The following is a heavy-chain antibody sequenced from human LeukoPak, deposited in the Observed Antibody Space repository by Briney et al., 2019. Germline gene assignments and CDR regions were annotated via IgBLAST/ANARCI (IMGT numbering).Heavy chain of an antibody. CDR3: AKGNSDYYDSSGYYLRAVVSSAEYFQH. CDR1: GFTFSSYG. CDR2: ISGSGGST. Sequence: GGSLRLSCAASGFTFSSYGMSWVRQAPGKGLEWVSAISGSGGSTYYADSVKGRFTISRDNSKNTLYLQMNSLRAEDTAVYYCAKGNSDYYDSSGYYLRAVVSSAEYFQHWGQGTLVTVSS. D-gene: IGHD3-22*01. J-gene: IGHJ1*01. V-gene: IGHV3-23*01.